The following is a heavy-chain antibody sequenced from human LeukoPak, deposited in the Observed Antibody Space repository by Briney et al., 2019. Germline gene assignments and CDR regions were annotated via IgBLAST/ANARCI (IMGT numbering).Heavy chain of an antibody. CDR3: ARVAHYYGSGNYFDY. J-gene: IGHJ4*02. D-gene: IGHD3-10*01. CDR2: IYTSGST. V-gene: IGHV4-4*07. CDR1: GGSISSYY. Sequence: SETLSLTCTVSGGSISSYYWSWIRQPAGKGLEWIGRIYTSGSTNYNPSLKSRVTMSVDMSKNQFSLKLSSVTAADTAVYYCARVAHYYGSGNYFDYWGQGTLVTVSS.